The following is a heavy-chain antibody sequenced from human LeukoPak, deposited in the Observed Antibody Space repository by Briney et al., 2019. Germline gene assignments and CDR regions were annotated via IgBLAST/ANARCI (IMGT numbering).Heavy chain of an antibody. Sequence: GGSLRLSCAASGFTFTSYVMHRVRQAPGKGLQWVALISYDGSNKYYADSVKGRSTISRDNSKNTLYLQMNSLRAEDTAVYYCARPRGAAAGTFGFDPWGQGTLVTVSS. J-gene: IGHJ5*02. CDR1: GFTFTSYV. D-gene: IGHD6-13*01. CDR3: ARPRGAAAGTFGFDP. CDR2: ISYDGSNK. V-gene: IGHV3-30*03.